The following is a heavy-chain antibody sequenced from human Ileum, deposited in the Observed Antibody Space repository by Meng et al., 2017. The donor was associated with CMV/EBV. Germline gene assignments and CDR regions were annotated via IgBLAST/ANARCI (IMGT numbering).Heavy chain of an antibody. D-gene: IGHD5-12*01. Sequence: QQYLRESCPGLVKPSGTLSLTFTVSSAYISSVAYYWAWLRHPPGKGLEWVGSIYYSGHSYYNPSLETRVTILIDTSKKHFSLKLHSVTAADTAMYYCARIPRGGTYESYYFNLWGQGTLVTVSS. CDR2: IYYSGHS. J-gene: IGHJ4*02. V-gene: IGHV4-39*07. CDR1: SAYISSVAYY. CDR3: ARIPRGGTYESYYFNL.